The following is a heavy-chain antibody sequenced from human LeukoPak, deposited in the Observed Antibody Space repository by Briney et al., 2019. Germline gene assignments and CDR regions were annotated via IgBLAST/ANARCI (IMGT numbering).Heavy chain of an antibody. D-gene: IGHD3-22*01. Sequence: GSLRLSCAASGFTFSSYSMNWVRQAPGKGLGWVSSISSSSSYIYYADSVKGRFTISRDNAKNSLYLQMNSLRAEDTAVYYCARDLTYYDSSGYPISGIWGQGTMVTVSS. V-gene: IGHV3-21*01. CDR2: ISSSSSYI. J-gene: IGHJ3*02. CDR1: GFTFSSYS. CDR3: ARDLTYYDSSGYPISGI.